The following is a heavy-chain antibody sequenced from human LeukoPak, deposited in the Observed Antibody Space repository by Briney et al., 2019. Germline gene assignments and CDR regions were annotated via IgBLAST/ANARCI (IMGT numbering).Heavy chain of an antibody. CDR3: VRDPGYSGYEGIDY. V-gene: IGHV4-39*07. CDR1: GGSISSSSYY. CDR2: IYYSGST. J-gene: IGHJ4*02. D-gene: IGHD5-12*01. Sequence: SETLSLTCTVSGGSISSSSYYWGWIRQPPGKGLEWIGGIYYSGSTYYNPSLKSRVTISVDTSKSQFSLKLSSVTAADTAVYYCVRDPGYSGYEGIDYWGQGTLVTVSS.